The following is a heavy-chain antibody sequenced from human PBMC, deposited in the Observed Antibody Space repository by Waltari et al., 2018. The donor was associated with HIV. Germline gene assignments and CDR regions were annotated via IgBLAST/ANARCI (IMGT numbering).Heavy chain of an antibody. CDR1: GYSISSGFY. CDR2: IYHSGST. D-gene: IGHD3-22*01. Sequence: QVQLQESGPGLVKPSETLSLTCAVSGYSISSGFYCGWIRQPPGKGLEWIGSIYHSGSTYYNPSLKSRVTIPVDTSKNQFSLKLSSVTAADTDVYYCAGTRITMNPVGNAFDIWGQGTMVTVSS. V-gene: IGHV4-38-2*01. CDR3: AGTRITMNPVGNAFDI. J-gene: IGHJ3*02.